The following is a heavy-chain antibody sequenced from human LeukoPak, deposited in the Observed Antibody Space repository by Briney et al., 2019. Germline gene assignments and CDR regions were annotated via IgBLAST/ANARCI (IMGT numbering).Heavy chain of an antibody. Sequence: SETLSLTCAVYGGSFSGYYWSWIRQPPGKGLEWIGEINHSGSTNYNPSLKSRVTISVDTSKNQFSLKLSSVTAADTAVFYCARGRGDYVWGSYRNWFDPWDQGTLVTVSS. CDR2: INHSGST. V-gene: IGHV4-34*01. D-gene: IGHD3-16*02. CDR1: GGSFSGYY. J-gene: IGHJ5*02. CDR3: ARGRGDYVWGSYRNWFDP.